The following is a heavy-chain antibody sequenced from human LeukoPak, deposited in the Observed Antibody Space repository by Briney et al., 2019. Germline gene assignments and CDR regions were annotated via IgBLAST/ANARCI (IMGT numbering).Heavy chain of an antibody. J-gene: IGHJ4*02. D-gene: IGHD3-22*01. Sequence: SGGSLRLSCAASGFTFRNYEMNWVRQAPGKGLEWVSYISSPGTTIYYADSVKGRFTISRDNAKNSLYLQMNRLRAEDTAVYYCARGLWYYDRSGSEYWGQGTLVTVSS. V-gene: IGHV3-48*03. CDR1: GFTFRNYE. CDR2: ISSPGTTI. CDR3: ARGLWYYDRSGSEY.